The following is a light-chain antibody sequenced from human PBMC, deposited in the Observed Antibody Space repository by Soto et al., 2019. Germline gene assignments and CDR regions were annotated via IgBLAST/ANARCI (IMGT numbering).Light chain of an antibody. J-gene: IGKJ1*01. CDR1: QSITSNY. CDR3: QQYGSSVTWT. Sequence: EVVLTQSPGTVSLSPGEGATLSCRASQSITSNYLAWYQQKPGQAPRLLIYAASSRATGIPDRFSGSGSGTDFTLSISRLEPEDFAVYYRQQYGSSVTWTFGQGTKVEIK. V-gene: IGKV3-20*01. CDR2: AAS.